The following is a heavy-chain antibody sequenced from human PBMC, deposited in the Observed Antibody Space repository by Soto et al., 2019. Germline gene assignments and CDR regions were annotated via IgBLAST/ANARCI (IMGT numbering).Heavy chain of an antibody. J-gene: IGHJ3*02. CDR3: ARSDCSGGSCYVNAFDI. CDR2: IHNSGDT. Sequence: SETLSLTCPVSRGSXSRYYWSWIRQPPGKGLEWIGYIHNSGDTNYNPSLKSRVTISVDTSKNHFSLKMSSVTAADTAVYYCARSDCSGGSCYVNAFDIWGQGTMVTVSS. D-gene: IGHD2-15*01. V-gene: IGHV4-59*01. CDR1: RGSXSRYY.